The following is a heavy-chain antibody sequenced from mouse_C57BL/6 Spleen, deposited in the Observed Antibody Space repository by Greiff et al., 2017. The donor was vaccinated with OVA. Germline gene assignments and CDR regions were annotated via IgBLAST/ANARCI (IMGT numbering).Heavy chain of an antibody. D-gene: IGHD3-2*02. Sequence: VQLQESGPELVKPGASVKISCKASGYAFSSSWMNWVKQRPGKGLEWIGRIYPGDGDTNYNGKFKGKATLTADESSSTAYMQLSSLTSEDSAVYFCARQAAQATYFDYWGQGTTLTVSS. CDR1: GYAFSSSW. CDR3: ARQAAQATYFDY. J-gene: IGHJ2*01. V-gene: IGHV1-82*01. CDR2: IYPGDGDT.